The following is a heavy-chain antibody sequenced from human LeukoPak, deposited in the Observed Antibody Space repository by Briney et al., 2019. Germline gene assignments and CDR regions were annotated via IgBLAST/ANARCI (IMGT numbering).Heavy chain of an antibody. CDR2: ISSSSSRT. D-gene: IGHD6-19*01. J-gene: IGHJ4*02. CDR1: GFTFSDYY. V-gene: IGHV3-11*06. CDR3: AKERRTGSGAALDY. Sequence: GGSLRLSCAASGFTFSDYYVIWIRQAPGKGLEWVSYISSSSSRTNYADSVKGRFTISRDNAKNSLYLQMYSLRAEDTAVYYCAKERRTGSGAALDYWGPGTLVTVSS.